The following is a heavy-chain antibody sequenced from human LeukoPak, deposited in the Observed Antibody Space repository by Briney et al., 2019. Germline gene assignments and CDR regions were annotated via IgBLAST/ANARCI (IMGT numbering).Heavy chain of an antibody. CDR3: ARAGWGEVFGV. CDR2: VYYTGST. CDR1: GGSISSYY. D-gene: IGHD1-26*01. J-gene: IGHJ3*01. V-gene: IGHV4-59*01. Sequence: SETLSLTCTVSGGSISSYYWTWIRQPPGKGLEWIGFVYYTGSTNYNPSLKSRVTISVDTSKKQLSLQLNSVTAADTAVYYCARAGWGEVFGVWGQGTLVSVFS.